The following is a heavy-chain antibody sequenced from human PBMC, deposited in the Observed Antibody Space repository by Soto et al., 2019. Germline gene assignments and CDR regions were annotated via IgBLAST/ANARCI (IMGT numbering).Heavy chain of an antibody. V-gene: IGHV4-61*01. CDR2: IYYSGSP. D-gene: IGHD3-3*02. CDR1: GGSVSSGHYY. CDR3: ATPRTLLAPAFDD. J-gene: IGHJ4*02. Sequence: PSETLSLTCTVSGGSVSSGHYYWSWIRQPPGKGLEWIGYIYYSGSPNYNPSLKSRVTISVDTSTNQFSLKLSSVTAADTPVYYCATPRTLLAPAFDDWGQGILVTVSS.